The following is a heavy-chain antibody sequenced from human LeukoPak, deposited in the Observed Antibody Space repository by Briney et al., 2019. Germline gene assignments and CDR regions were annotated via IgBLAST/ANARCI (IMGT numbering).Heavy chain of an antibody. Sequence: PSETLSLTCAVYGGSFSGYYWSWIRQPPGKGLEWIGEINHSGSTNYNPSLKSRVTISVDTSKNQFSLKLSSVTAADTAVYYCARRRWELHLDYFDYWGQGTLVTVSS. J-gene: IGHJ4*02. V-gene: IGHV4-34*01. CDR1: GGSFSGYY. CDR2: INHSGST. CDR3: ARRRWELHLDYFDY. D-gene: IGHD1-26*01.